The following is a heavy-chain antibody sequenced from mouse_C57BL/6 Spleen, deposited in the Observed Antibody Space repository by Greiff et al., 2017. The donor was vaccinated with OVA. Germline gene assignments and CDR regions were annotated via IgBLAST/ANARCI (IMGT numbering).Heavy chain of an antibody. J-gene: IGHJ2*01. V-gene: IGHV1-72*01. CDR2: IDPNSGGT. D-gene: IGHD2-12*01. CDR1: GYTFTSYW. CDR3: AKEVTYYSYYLEY. Sequence: QVQLQQPGAELVKPGASVKLSCKASGYTFTSYWMHWVKQRPGRGLEWIGRIDPNSGGTKYNEQLKSKATLTVDKPSSTAYMQLSSLTSAASAVYYCAKEVTYYSYYLEYWGRGTTLTVSS.